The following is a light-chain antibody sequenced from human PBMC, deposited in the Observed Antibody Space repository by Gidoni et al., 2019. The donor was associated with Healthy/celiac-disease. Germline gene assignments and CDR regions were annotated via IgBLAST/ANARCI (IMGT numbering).Light chain of an antibody. Sequence: EIVLTQSPGTLSLSPGERATLSCRASQSVSSSYLAWYQQKPGQAPRLLIYGASSRATGIPDRFSGSGSGTDFTLTISRLEPEDFAVYYCQQYGSLRFTFXPXTKVDIK. CDR1: QSVSSSY. CDR2: GAS. V-gene: IGKV3-20*01. CDR3: QQYGSLRFT. J-gene: IGKJ3*01.